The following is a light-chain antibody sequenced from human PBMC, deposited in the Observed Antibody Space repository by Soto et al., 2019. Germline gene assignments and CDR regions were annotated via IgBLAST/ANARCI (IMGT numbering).Light chain of an antibody. V-gene: IGKV3-20*01. Sequence: EIVLTQSPGTLSLSPGDRATLSCRASQSVSRSYLGWYQQKPGQAPRLLMYGASSRATGIPDRFSGSGSGTGFTLTISRLEPEDVAVYYCQQYGSLPRTFGQGTKV. J-gene: IGKJ1*01. CDR3: QQYGSLPRT. CDR2: GAS. CDR1: QSVSRSY.